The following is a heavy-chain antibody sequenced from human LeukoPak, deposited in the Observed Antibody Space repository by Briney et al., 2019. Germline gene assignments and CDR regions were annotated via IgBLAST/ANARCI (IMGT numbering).Heavy chain of an antibody. V-gene: IGHV3-53*01. J-gene: IGHJ4*02. CDR3: AREDDGFDY. CDR1: GFTVSSNY. Sequence: GGSLRLSCVASGFTVSSNYMSWVRQAPGKGLEWVSIIYSGGSTYYADSVKGRFTISRDNSKNTLYLQMNSLRAEDTAVYYCAREDDGFDYWGQGTLVTVSS. CDR2: IYSGGST. D-gene: IGHD1-1*01.